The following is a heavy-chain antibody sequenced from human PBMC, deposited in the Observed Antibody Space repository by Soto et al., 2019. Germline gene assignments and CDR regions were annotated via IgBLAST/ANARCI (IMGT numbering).Heavy chain of an antibody. V-gene: IGHV3-48*01. CDR3: ARENDSGYDYFFDY. Sequence: GGTLRHSCASPGCTFSSYSMSWVRQATGKGLEWVSYISSSSSTIYYADSVKGRFTISRDNAKNSLYLQMNSLRAEDTAVYYCARENDSGYDYFFDYSGQGTLVTVSS. CDR1: GCTFSSYS. D-gene: IGHD5-12*01. J-gene: IGHJ4*02. CDR2: ISSSSSTI.